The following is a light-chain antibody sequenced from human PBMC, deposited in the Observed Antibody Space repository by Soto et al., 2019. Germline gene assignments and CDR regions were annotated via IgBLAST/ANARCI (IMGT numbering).Light chain of an antibody. CDR3: NSYAGSNNWV. Sequence: QSVLTQPPSASRSPGQSVTISCTGTSSDVGGYNYVSWYQQHPGKAPKLMIYEVSKRPSGVPDRFSGSKSGNTASLTVSGLQAEDEADYYCNSYAGSNNWVFGGGTQLTVL. CDR2: EVS. V-gene: IGLV2-8*02. J-gene: IGLJ3*02. CDR1: SSDVGGYNY.